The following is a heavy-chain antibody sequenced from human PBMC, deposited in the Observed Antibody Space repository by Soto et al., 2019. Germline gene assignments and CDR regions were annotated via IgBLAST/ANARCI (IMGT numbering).Heavy chain of an antibody. CDR3: APYTSPYTSGSFNP. J-gene: IGHJ5*02. V-gene: IGHV3-11*01. CDR1: GFIFSDYY. D-gene: IGHD3-10*01. Sequence: VQLVESGGALVKSGGSLRLSCAASGFIFSDYYMSWVRQAPGKGLECLSYISSTGNTIYYADSVQARFSISRDNAKKSLFLQMDDLRDEDTALYYCAPYTSPYTSGSFNPWGQGTLVTVSS. CDR2: ISSTGNTI.